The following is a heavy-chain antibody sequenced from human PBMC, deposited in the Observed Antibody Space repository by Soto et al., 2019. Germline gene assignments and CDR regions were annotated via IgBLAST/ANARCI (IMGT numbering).Heavy chain of an antibody. CDR3: VRGTSAWKGVDV. CDR1: GFLFRSYW. D-gene: IGHD1-1*01. V-gene: IGHV3-74*01. Sequence: EVQLVESGGELVQPGESLRLSCVPSGFLFRSYWMHWVRQTPAKGLVWVSEIRPDGSNTNYADSVRGRFTMSRDNAKNALYLQMNSLRVEDTGVYYCVRGTSAWKGVDVWGQGTTVIVSS. CDR2: IRPDGSNT. J-gene: IGHJ6*02.